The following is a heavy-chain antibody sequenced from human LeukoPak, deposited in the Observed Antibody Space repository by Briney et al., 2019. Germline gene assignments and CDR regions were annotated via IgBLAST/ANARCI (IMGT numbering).Heavy chain of an antibody. V-gene: IGHV1-2*02. J-gene: IGHJ3*02. CDR3: ARGLRGYCSGGSCYRGAFDI. CDR1: GYTFTGYY. Sequence: ASVKVSCKASGYTFTGYYMHWVRQAPGQGLEWMGWINPNSGGTNYAQKFQGRVTMTRDTPISTAYMELSRLRSDDTAVYYCARGLRGYCSGGSCYRGAFDIWGQGTMVTVSS. CDR2: INPNSGGT. D-gene: IGHD2-15*01.